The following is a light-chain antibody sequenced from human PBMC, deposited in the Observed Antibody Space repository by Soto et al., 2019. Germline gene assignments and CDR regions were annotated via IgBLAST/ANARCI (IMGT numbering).Light chain of an antibody. CDR2: STN. V-gene: IGLV8-61*01. Sequence: QTVVTQEPTFSVSPGRTVTLTCGLDSGSVSTTNYPSWHQQTPGQAPRTLIYSTNTRSSGVPDRFSGSILGNKAALTITGAQADDESDYYCALYVGSGIPIFGGGTKVTVL. CDR3: ALYVGSGIPI. CDR1: SGSVSTTNY. J-gene: IGLJ2*01.